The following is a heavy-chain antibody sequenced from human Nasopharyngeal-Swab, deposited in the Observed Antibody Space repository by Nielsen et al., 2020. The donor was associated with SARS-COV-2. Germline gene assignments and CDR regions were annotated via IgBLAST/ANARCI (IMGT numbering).Heavy chain of an antibody. CDR2: IYSGDTT. J-gene: IGHJ4*02. V-gene: IGHV3-53*01. CDR1: GFSVSSNY. CDR3: ARLGSIVGGTPLDY. Sequence: WGSPRLSCAASGFSVSSNYMTWVRQAPGKGLDWVSIIYSGDTTYYADSVKGRFTISRDTSKNTLYLQMNNLRVDDTAIYYCARLGSIVGGTPLDYWGQGTLVTVSS. D-gene: IGHD1-26*01.